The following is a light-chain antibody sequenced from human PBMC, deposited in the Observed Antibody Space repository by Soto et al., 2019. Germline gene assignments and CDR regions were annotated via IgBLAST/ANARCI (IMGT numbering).Light chain of an antibody. V-gene: IGLV1-47*02. CDR3: AAWDDSLSGYV. J-gene: IGLJ1*01. CDR1: SSNIGSNY. Sequence: QSVLTQPASVSGSPGQSITISCSGSSSNIGSNYVYWYQQLPGTAPKLLIYSNNQRPSGVPDRFSGSKSGTSASLAISGLRSEDEADYYCAAWDDSLSGYVFGTGTKVTVL. CDR2: SNN.